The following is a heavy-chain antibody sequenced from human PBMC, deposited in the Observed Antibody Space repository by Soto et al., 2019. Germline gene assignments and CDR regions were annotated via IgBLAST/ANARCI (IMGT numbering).Heavy chain of an antibody. CDR2: IYYSGST. CDR3: ARAARYFDWYFDY. CDR1: GGSISSGGYY. V-gene: IGHV4-31*03. J-gene: IGHJ4*02. D-gene: IGHD3-9*01. Sequence: PSETLSLTCTVSGGSISSGGYYWSWIRQHPGKGLEWIGYIYYSGSTYYNPSLKSRVTISVDTSKNQFSLKLSSVTAADTAVYYCARAARYFDWYFDYWGQGTLVTVSS.